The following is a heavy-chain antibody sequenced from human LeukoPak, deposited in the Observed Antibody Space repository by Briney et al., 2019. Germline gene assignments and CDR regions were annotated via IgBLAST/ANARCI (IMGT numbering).Heavy chain of an antibody. D-gene: IGHD2-2*01. CDR1: GGSISSSSYY. CDR3: ARTSWERNFDY. Sequence: SETLSLTCTVSGGSISSSSYYWGWIRQPPGKGLEWIGSIYYSGSTYYNPSLKSRVTISVDTSKNQFSLKLSPVTAADTAVYYCARTSWERNFDYWGQGTLVTVSS. CDR2: IYYSGST. V-gene: IGHV4-39*07. J-gene: IGHJ4*02.